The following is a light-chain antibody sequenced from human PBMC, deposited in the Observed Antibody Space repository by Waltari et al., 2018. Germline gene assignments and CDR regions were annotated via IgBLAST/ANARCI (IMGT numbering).Light chain of an antibody. J-gene: IGKJ1*01. Sequence: IVMTQSPATLSLSPGESATLSCRASQSVRSTFGWFQQKPGQPPRLLIYGTSTRATGIPARFTGSGSGTEFSLTISSLQPEDFATYYCQQYDYWPWTFGQGTRVETK. CDR1: QSVRST. CDR3: QQYDYWPWT. V-gene: IGKV3D-15*01. CDR2: GTS.